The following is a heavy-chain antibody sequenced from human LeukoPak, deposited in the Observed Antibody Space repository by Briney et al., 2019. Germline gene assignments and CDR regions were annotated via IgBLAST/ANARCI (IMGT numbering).Heavy chain of an antibody. CDR1: GGSFSDYY. Sequence: SETLSLTCAVNGGSFSDYYWSWIRQPPGKGLEWIGEINHSGSTNYNPSLKSRVTISVDTSKNQFSLKLSSVTAADTAVYYCARGLPYIVVVPSAISWFDYWGQGTLVTVSS. V-gene: IGHV4-34*01. CDR3: ARGLPYIVVVPSAISWFDY. CDR2: INHSGST. D-gene: IGHD2-2*01. J-gene: IGHJ4*02.